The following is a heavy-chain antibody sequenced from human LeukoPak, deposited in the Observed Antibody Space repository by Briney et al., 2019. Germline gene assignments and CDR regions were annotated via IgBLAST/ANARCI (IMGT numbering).Heavy chain of an antibody. D-gene: IGHD6-13*01. V-gene: IGHV4-4*07. CDR3: ARDKDPIAAAGPFDY. CDR1: GGSISSYY. Sequence: SETLSLTCTVSGGSISSYYWSWIRQPAGKGLEWIGRIYTSGSTNYNPSLKSRVTMSVDTSKNQFSLKLSSVTAADTAVYYCARDKDPIAAAGPFDYWGQGTLVTVSS. J-gene: IGHJ4*02. CDR2: IYTSGST.